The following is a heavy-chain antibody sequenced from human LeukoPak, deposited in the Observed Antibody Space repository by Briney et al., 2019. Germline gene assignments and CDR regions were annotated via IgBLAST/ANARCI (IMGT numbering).Heavy chain of an antibody. D-gene: IGHD3-22*01. J-gene: IGHJ4*02. CDR1: GFIFNNYA. V-gene: IGHV3-9*01. CDR3: AREIYYYDSSGYTYYFDY. Sequence: GGSLRLSCAGSGFIFNNYAMHWVRQPPGKGLEWVSGISWNSGSIDYADSVKGRFTISRDNAKNSLYLQMNSLRDEDTAVYYCAREIYYYDSSGYTYYFDYRGQGTLVTVSS. CDR2: ISWNSGSI.